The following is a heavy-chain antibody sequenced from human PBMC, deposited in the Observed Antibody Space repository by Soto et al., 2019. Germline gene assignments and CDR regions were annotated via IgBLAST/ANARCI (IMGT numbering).Heavy chain of an antibody. CDR1: GGSISSGGYY. J-gene: IGHJ5*02. CDR2: IYDSGSS. V-gene: IGHV4-31*03. Sequence: SETLSLTCTVSGGSISSGGYYWSWIRQHPGKGLEWIGYIYDSGSSYYTPSLQRRVTISVDTSKSQFSLKLSSVTAADTAVYYCARSPDSFGYYYWFDPWGQGTLVTVSS. CDR3: ARSPDSFGYYYWFDP. D-gene: IGHD3-22*01.